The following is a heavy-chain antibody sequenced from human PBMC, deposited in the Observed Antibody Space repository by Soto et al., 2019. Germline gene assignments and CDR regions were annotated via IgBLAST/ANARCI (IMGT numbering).Heavy chain of an antibody. CDR1: GGSYY. CDR2: IYYTGST. D-gene: IGHD3-16*01. V-gene: IGHV4-59*01. Sequence: SKALSLTCSVAGGSYYWSWIRQPPGKGLEWIGYIYYTGSTNYNPSLESRITMSLDTSKNQFSLKLSSVTAADTAVYYCASGGGTPFDYWGQGTLVTVSS. CDR3: ASGGGTPFDY. J-gene: IGHJ4*02.